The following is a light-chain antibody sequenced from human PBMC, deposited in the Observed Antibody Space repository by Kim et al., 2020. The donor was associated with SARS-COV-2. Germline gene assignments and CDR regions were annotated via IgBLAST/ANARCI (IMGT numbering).Light chain of an antibody. Sequence: VSPGERVSLFCTASQSINSHLAWYQMRPGQAPRLFVYGVSTRATGIPARFSGSVSATEFTLTISSLQSEDFAVYYCQQYNIWPYTFGQGTKVDIK. CDR1: QSINSH. CDR3: QQYNIWPYT. J-gene: IGKJ2*01. V-gene: IGKV3-15*01. CDR2: GVS.